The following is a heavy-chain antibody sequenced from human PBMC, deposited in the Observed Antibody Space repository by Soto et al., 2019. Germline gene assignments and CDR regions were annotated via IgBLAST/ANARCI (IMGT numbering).Heavy chain of an antibody. CDR2: ISSGVSPI. Sequence: GGSLRLSCAASGFTFGDYYMSWIRQAPGKGLEWVSYISSGVSPIYYADSVKGRFTISRDNANNTLYLQMNSLRDDDTAVYYCARGARAAADPGGKGTLATVS. V-gene: IGHV3-11*04. J-gene: IGHJ5*02. D-gene: IGHD6-13*01. CDR3: ARGARAAADP. CDR1: GFTFGDYY.